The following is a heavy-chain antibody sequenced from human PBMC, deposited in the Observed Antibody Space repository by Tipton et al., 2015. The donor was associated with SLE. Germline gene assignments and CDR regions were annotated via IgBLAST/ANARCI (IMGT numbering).Heavy chain of an antibody. Sequence: TLSLTCAVSGGSFSGYYWSWIRQSPGKGLEWVGEIDDSGSANYNPSLKSRVTISEGMSKNQFSLRLTSVTAADTAVYYCAGGGLTGVPGIAATVSQNYFDSWGQGTLVTVSS. J-gene: IGHJ4*02. D-gene: IGHD6-13*01. CDR3: AGGGLTGVPGIAATVSQNYFDS. V-gene: IGHV4-34*01. CDR1: GGSFSGYY. CDR2: IDDSGSA.